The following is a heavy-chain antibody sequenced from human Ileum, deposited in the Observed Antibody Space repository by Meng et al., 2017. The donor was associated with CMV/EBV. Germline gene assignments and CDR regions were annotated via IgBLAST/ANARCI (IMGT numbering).Heavy chain of an antibody. CDR2: MYFSGIA. CDR3: ARDLTNKWFYY. Sequence: QMQRPESGPGLVKPAEPLSLTCTASGDPISSGRHSWAWLRQPPGKRLEWIGSMYFSGIADYNPSLKSRVTISLHATQKQFSLRLTSVTAADSAVYFCARDLTNKWFYYWGQGTLVTVSS. CDR1: GDPISSGRHS. J-gene: IGHJ4*02. V-gene: IGHV4-39*07. D-gene: IGHD1-26*01.